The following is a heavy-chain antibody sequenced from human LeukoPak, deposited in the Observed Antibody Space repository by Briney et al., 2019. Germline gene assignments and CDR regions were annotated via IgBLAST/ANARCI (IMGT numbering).Heavy chain of an antibody. CDR1: GYTFSVYF. D-gene: IGHD5-18*01. CDR3: ARVGMRDTANLRPVDY. V-gene: IGHV1-2*02. J-gene: IGHJ4*02. CDR2: INPNSGGT. Sequence: ASVKVSFKGSGYTFSVYFMHWVRQAPGQGRGWMGWINPNSGGTKYAPKFQGRVTMTRDTSISTAYMELSSLRSDATAVYYCARVGMRDTANLRPVDYWGQGTLVTVSS.